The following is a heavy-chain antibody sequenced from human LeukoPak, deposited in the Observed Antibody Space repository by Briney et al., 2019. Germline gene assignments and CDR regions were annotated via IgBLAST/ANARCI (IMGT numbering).Heavy chain of an antibody. CDR1: GFTFSGFT. CDR2: ISTSGSTV. Sequence: GGSLSPSCSASGFTFSGFTMNWVRKAQGKGREWVSYISTSGSTVYYADSVKGRFTISRDNAENSLYLQMNSLRADDTAVYYCARPYQYSSSGWVYWGQGTLVTVSS. J-gene: IGHJ4*02. CDR3: ARPYQYSSSGWVY. V-gene: IGHV3-48*03. D-gene: IGHD6-13*01.